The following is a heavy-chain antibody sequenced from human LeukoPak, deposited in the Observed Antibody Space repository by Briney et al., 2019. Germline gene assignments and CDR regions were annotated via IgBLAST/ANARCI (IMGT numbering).Heavy chain of an antibody. CDR2: IDPSGGST. Sequence: ASVKVSCKASGYTFITYYIHWVRQVPGQGLEWMGIIDPSGGSTTYAQRFQGRVTLTRDTSTSTVYMDLSSLRSEDTAVYYCASDQGAGGLRFESWGQGTLVTVSS. CDR3: ASDQGAGGLRFES. CDR1: GYTFITYY. V-gene: IGHV1-46*01. J-gene: IGHJ4*02. D-gene: IGHD3-16*01.